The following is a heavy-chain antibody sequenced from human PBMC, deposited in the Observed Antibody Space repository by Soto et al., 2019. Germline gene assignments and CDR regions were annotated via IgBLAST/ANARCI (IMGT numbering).Heavy chain of an antibody. CDR2: ISAYNGNT. CDR3: AGGGRTGDYYYYYGMDV. J-gene: IGHJ6*02. V-gene: IGHV1-18*01. CDR1: GYTFTSYG. D-gene: IGHD3-10*01. Sequence: QVQLVQSGAEVKKPGAAVKVSCKASGYTFTSYGISWVRQAPGQGLEWMGWISAYNGNTNYAQKLQGRVTMTTDTATSTAYMELKSMRYDDTAVYYCAGGGRTGDYYYYYGMDVWGQGTTVTVSS.